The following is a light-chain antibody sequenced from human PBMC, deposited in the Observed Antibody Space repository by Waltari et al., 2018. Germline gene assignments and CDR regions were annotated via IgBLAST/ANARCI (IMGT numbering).Light chain of an antibody. J-gene: IGLJ2*01. CDR1: SSDVGSYNL. CDR3: CSYTGSSTFVV. Sequence: GSPGQSITISCTGTSSDVGSYNLVSWYQQHPGKAPKLMIYEGSKRPSGVSNRFSGSKSGNTASLTISGLQAEDESDYYCCSYTGSSTFVVFGGGTKLTVL. CDR2: EGS. V-gene: IGLV2-23*03.